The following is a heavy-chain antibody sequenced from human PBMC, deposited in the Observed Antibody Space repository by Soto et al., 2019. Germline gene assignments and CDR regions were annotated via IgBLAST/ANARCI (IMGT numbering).Heavy chain of an antibody. CDR1: GGSFSGYY. Sequence: PSETLSLTCAAYGGSFSGYYWSWIRQPPGKGLEWIGEINHSGSTNYNPSLKSRVTISVDTSTNQFSLKLISVNAADQAVYYCARESAHYDFGSGYYSGYGMDVWGQGSTVTVSS. J-gene: IGHJ6*02. V-gene: IGHV4-34*01. D-gene: IGHD3-3*01. CDR3: ARESAHYDFGSGYYSGYGMDV. CDR2: INHSGST.